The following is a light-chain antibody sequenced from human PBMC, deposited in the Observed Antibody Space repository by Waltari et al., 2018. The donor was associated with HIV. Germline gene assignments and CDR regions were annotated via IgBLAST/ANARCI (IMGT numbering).Light chain of an antibody. J-gene: IGLJ3*02. V-gene: IGLV3-1*01. CDR1: KLGEKY. CDR2: AVT. CDR3: QAWDSTTRV. Sequence: SYEVTQPPSLSVSPGQTASITCSGDKLGEKYACWYQQKPGQSTILVIHAVTKRPPGIPERFPASNSGNTATLTITGTQAMDEADYYCQAWDSTTRVFGGGTKLTVL.